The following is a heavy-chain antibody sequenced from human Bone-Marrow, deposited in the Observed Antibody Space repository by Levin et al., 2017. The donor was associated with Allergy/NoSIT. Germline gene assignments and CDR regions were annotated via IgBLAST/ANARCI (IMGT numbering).Heavy chain of an antibody. CDR2: FNEGDHT. D-gene: IGHD3-10*01. CDR1: GFTVNY. CDR3: AREVYGSGHGSPFDI. V-gene: IGHV3-53*01. J-gene: IGHJ3*02. Sequence: PAGGSLRLSCAASGFTVNYMSWVRQAPGKGLEWVSVFNEGDHTEYADSVKGRFIISRDNSKNTLYLQMNSLRAEDTAVYYCAREVYGSGHGSPFDIWGQGTMVTVSS.